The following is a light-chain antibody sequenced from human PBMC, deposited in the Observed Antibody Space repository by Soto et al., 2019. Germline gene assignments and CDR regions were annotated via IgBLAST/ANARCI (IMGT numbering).Light chain of an antibody. CDR1: SSDVGSYNY. CDR2: DVS. CDR3: SSYTSSSTLYV. V-gene: IGLV2-14*01. Sequence: QCALTQPASVSGFPGQSITISSTGTSSDVGSYNYVSWYQQHPGKAPKLMIYDVSNRPSGVSNRFSGSKSGNTASLTISGLQAEDEADYYCSSYTSSSTLYVFGTGTKVTVL. J-gene: IGLJ1*01.